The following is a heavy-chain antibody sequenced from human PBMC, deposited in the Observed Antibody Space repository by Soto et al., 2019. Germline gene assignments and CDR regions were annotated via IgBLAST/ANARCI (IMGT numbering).Heavy chain of an antibody. CDR3: ARVEGDGYNYNNWFDP. Sequence: SETLSLTCSVLGGSLSSYYWSWIRQPPGKGLEWIGYVYYSGRTNYSPSLKSRVTISVDTSKNRFSLKLDSVTPADTAVYYCARVEGDGYNYNNWFDPWGRGTLVTVSS. D-gene: IGHD5-12*01. CDR2: VYYSGRT. V-gene: IGHV4-59*01. CDR1: GGSLSSYY. J-gene: IGHJ5*02.